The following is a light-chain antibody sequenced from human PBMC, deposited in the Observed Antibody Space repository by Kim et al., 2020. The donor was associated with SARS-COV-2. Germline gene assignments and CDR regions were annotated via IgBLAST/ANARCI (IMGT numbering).Light chain of an antibody. CDR3: QQYNNWPSYT. CDR2: GAS. J-gene: IGKJ2*01. Sequence: EIVMTQSPATLSVSPGERATLSCRASQSVSSNLAWYQQKPGQAPRLLIYGASRRATGIPARFSGSGSGTDFTLTISSLESEDFAVYYWQQYNNWPSYTWGQGTKREI. V-gene: IGKV3-15*01. CDR1: QSVSSN.